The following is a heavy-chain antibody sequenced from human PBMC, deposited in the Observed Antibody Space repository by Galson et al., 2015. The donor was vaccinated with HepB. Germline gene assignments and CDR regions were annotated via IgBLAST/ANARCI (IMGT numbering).Heavy chain of an antibody. V-gene: IGHV4-59*01. CDR2: IYYSGST. D-gene: IGHD6-13*01. CDR1: GFTFSDYY. CDR3: AQSSSWYGHNWFDP. Sequence: LRLSCAASGFTFSDYYMSWIRQAPGKGLEWIGYIYYSGSTNYNPSLKSRVTISVDTSKNQFSLKLSSVTAADTAVYYCAQSSSWYGHNWFDPWGQGTLVTVSS. J-gene: IGHJ5*02.